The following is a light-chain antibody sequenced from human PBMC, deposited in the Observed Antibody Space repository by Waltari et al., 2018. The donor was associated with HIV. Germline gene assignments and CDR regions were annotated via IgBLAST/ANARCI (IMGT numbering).Light chain of an antibody. Sequence: EIVMKQSPATLSVSPGERATLSCRASQSVSSNLAWYQQKPGQAPRLLIYDASTRATGIPARFSGSGSGTEFSLTISSLQSEDFALYYCQQYNNWWTFGQGTKVEIK. J-gene: IGKJ1*01. V-gene: IGKV3-15*01. CDR3: QQYNNWWT. CDR1: QSVSSN. CDR2: DAS.